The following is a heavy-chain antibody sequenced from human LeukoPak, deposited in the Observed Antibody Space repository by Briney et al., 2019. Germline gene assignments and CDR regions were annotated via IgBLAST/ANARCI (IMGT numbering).Heavy chain of an antibody. CDR3: ARWGGTGFSFVDY. CDR1: GYTFTSYY. Sequence: GASXKVSCKASGYTFTSYYMHWVRQAPGQGLEWMGWINPNSGGTNYAQKFQGRVTMTRDTSISTAYMELSRLRSDDTAVYYCARWGGTGFSFVDYWGQGTLVTVSS. CDR2: INPNSGGT. J-gene: IGHJ4*02. D-gene: IGHD2-15*01. V-gene: IGHV1-2*02.